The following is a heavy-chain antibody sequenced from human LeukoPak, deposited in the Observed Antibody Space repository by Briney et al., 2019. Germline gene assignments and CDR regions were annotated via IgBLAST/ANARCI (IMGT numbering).Heavy chain of an antibody. CDR3: ARRDYYGSGSPDF. D-gene: IGHD3-10*01. Sequence: PGGSLRLSCAASGFTFHDYGMSWVRQSPGKGLEWVSGINWDGDRTGYADSVKGRFTISRDNAKKYLYLQMNSLRAEDTALYYCARRDYYGSGSPDFWGQGTLVTVSS. J-gene: IGHJ4*02. CDR1: GFTFHDYG. V-gene: IGHV3-20*04. CDR2: INWDGDRT.